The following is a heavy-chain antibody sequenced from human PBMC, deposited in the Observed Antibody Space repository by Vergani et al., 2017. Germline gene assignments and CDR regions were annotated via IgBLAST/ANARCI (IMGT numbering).Heavy chain of an antibody. V-gene: IGHV3-53*01. Sequence: EVQLVESGGGLIQPGGSLRLSCAASGFTVSSNYMSWVLQAPGQGLEWVSVIYSGGSTSYAASVKGRVTISRDNSKNKLYLQMNSLRAEDTAVYYCARYCSGGSCRQLYNWFDPWGEGTLVTVSS. D-gene: IGHD2-15*01. CDR3: ARYCSGGSCRQLYNWFDP. CDR2: IYSGGST. CDR1: GFTVSSNY. J-gene: IGHJ5*02.